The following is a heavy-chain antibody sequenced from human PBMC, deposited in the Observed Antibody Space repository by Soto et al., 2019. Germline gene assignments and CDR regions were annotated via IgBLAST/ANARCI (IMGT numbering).Heavy chain of an antibody. CDR1: GGSISSSSYY. Sequence: SETLSLTCTVSGGSISSSSYYWGWIRQPPGKGLEWIGSIFYSGSTYYKTSLKSRVTISVDTSKNQFSLKLSSVTAADTVVYYCARHLTYCSAGSCYSDFPYYGMDVWGQGTTVTVSS. J-gene: IGHJ6*02. V-gene: IGHV4-39*01. CDR3: ARHLTYCSAGSCYSDFPYYGMDV. CDR2: IFYSGST. D-gene: IGHD2-15*01.